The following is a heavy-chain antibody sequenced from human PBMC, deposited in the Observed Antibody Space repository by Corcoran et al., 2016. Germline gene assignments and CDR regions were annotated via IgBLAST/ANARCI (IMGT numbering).Heavy chain of an antibody. V-gene: IGHV1-18*01. CDR2: ISAYNGST. CDR3: ARGNSAFDI. Sequence: GQLLLSGAEVKRPGTTVKVSCKASGYTFTSYGISWVRQAPGQGLEWMGWISAYNGSTNYAQKLQGRVTMTTDTSTSTAYRELRSLRSDDTAVYYCARGNSAFDICGQATMVTVSS. CDR1: GYTFTSYG. J-gene: IGHJ3*02.